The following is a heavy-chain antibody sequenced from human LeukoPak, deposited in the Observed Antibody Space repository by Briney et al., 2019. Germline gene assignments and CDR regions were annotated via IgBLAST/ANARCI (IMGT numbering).Heavy chain of an antibody. J-gene: IGHJ4*02. CDR3: ARDRLYGSGSSQPFDY. V-gene: IGHV1-69*13. D-gene: IGHD3-10*01. Sequence: SVKVSCKASGGTFSSYAISWVRQAPGQGLEWMGGIIPIFGTANYAQKFQGRVTITADESTSTAYIELSSLRSEDTAVYYCARDRLYGSGSSQPFDYWGQGTLVTVSS. CDR1: GGTFSSYA. CDR2: IIPIFGTA.